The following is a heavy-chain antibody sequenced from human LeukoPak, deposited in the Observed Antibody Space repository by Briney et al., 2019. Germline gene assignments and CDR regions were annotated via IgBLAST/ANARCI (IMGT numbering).Heavy chain of an antibody. J-gene: IGHJ4*02. CDR2: MSGSGART. CDR3: AKGYYYDNSGESYFDH. V-gene: IGHV3-23*01. D-gene: IGHD3-22*01. CDR1: GFTFSSYW. Sequence: GGSLRLSCAASGFTFSSYWMNWVRQAPGKGLEWVSLMSGSGARTYYADSVKGRFTISRDNSKNTLYLHMNSLRAEDTAVYYCAKGYYYDNSGESYFDHWGQGTLVTVSS.